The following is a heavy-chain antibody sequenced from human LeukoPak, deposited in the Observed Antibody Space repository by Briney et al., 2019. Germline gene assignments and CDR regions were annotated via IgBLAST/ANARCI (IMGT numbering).Heavy chain of an antibody. CDR3: ARGGSYSHNAFDI. J-gene: IGHJ3*02. D-gene: IGHD3-10*01. Sequence: PSETLSLTCSVSGGSFSSDYWSWVRQAPGKGLEWVSVIYSGGSTYYADSVKGRFTISRDNSKNTLYLQMNSLRAEDTSVYYCARGGSYSHNAFDIWGQGTMVTVSS. CDR2: IYSGGST. V-gene: IGHV3-66*01. CDR1: GGSFSSDY.